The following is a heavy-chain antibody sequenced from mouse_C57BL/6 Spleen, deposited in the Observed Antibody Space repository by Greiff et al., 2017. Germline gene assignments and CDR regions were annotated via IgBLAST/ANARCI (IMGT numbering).Heavy chain of an antibody. CDR3: ARTMVTTGSLDY. CDR2: IDPSDSYT. Sequence: VQLQQPGAELVKPGASVKLSCKASGYTFTSYWMQWVKQRPGQGLEWIGEIDPSDSYTNYNQKFKGKATLTVDTSSSTAYMQLSSLTSEDSAVYYCARTMVTTGSLDYWGQGTTLTVSS. CDR1: GYTFTSYW. V-gene: IGHV1-50*01. J-gene: IGHJ2*01. D-gene: IGHD2-2*01.